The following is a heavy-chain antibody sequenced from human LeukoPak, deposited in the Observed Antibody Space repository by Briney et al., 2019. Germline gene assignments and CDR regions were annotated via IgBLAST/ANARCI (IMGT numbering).Heavy chain of an antibody. Sequence: GESLKISCKASGYSFTNYWIGWVRQMPGKGLEWMGIIWPGDSDTKYNPSFEGQVTISADRSINTAYLQWSNLKASDSAIYYCARRGDSDFRIDWGQGTLVTVSS. J-gene: IGHJ4*02. CDR1: GYSFTNYW. CDR3: ARRGDSDFRID. D-gene: IGHD2-21*02. CDR2: IWPGDSDT. V-gene: IGHV5-51*01.